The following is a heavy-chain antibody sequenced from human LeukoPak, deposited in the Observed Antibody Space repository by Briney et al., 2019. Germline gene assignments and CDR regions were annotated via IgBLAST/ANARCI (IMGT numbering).Heavy chain of an antibody. Sequence: MTSETLSLTCTVSGGSISSYYWSWIRQPPGKGLEWIGYIYYSGSTNYNPSLKSRVTISVDKSKNQFSLKLSSVTAADTAVYYCARSQQWLPIDYWGQGTLVTVSS. CDR3: ARSQQWLPIDY. D-gene: IGHD6-19*01. J-gene: IGHJ4*02. V-gene: IGHV4-59*12. CDR1: GGSISSYY. CDR2: IYYSGST.